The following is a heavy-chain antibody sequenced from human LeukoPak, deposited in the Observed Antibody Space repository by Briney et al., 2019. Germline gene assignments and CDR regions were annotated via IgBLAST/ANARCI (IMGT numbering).Heavy chain of an antibody. CDR2: INPSGGST. Sequence: ASVTVSCKASGYTFTSYYMHWVRQAPGQGLEWMGIINPSGGSTSYAQKFQGRVTMTRDMSTSTVYMELSSLRSEDTAVYYCARDQPTMTDRLQPYYMDVWGKGTTVTVSS. CDR3: ARDQPTMTDRLQPYYMDV. D-gene: IGHD3-22*01. J-gene: IGHJ6*03. V-gene: IGHV1-46*01. CDR1: GYTFTSYY.